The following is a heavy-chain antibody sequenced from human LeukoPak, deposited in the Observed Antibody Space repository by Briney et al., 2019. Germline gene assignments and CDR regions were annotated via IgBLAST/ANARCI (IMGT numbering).Heavy chain of an antibody. D-gene: IGHD2-2*01. CDR3: ARGDQPADEYYYYYYMDV. CDR2: MNPNSGNT. CDR1: GYTFTSYD. V-gene: IGHV1-8*03. J-gene: IGHJ6*03. Sequence: AASVKVSCKASGYTFTSYDINWVRQATGQGLEWMGWMNPNSGNTGYAQKFQGRVTITRNTSISTAYMELSSLRSEDTAVYYCARGDQPADEYYYYYYMDVWGKGTTVTVSS.